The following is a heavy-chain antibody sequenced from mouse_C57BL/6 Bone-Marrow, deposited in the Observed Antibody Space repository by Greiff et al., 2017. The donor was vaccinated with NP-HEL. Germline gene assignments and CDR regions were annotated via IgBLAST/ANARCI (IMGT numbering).Heavy chain of an antibody. CDR2: IDPNSGGT. Sequence: QVQLQQPGAELVKPGASVKLSCKASGYTFTSYWMHWVKQRPGRGLEWIGRIDPNSGGTKYNEKFKSKATLTVDKPSSTAYMQLSSLTSEDAAVYYCARYYYGSSYEAWFAYWGQGTLVTVSA. J-gene: IGHJ3*01. CDR3: ARYYYGSSYEAWFAY. D-gene: IGHD1-1*01. CDR1: GYTFTSYW. V-gene: IGHV1-72*01.